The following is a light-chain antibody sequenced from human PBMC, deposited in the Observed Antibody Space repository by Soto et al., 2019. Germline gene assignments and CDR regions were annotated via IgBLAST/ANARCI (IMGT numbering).Light chain of an antibody. V-gene: IGKV3-15*01. J-gene: IGKJ5*01. CDR1: QSVGSN. Sequence: EIVMTQSPATLSVSPGEGATLSCRASQSVGSNLAWYQQKPGQAPRLLIYGASTRATGIPARFSGSGSGTDFTLTISRLEPEDFAVYYCQQYGSSPFGQGTRLEIK. CDR2: GAS. CDR3: QQYGSSP.